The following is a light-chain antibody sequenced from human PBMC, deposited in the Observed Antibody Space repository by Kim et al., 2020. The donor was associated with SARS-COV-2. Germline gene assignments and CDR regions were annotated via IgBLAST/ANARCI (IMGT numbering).Light chain of an antibody. Sequence: DIQMTQSPSTLSASVGDRVTITCRASQSVTTWLAWYQQKPGKAPKLLIYRTSNLENGGPARFSGSESGTEFTLTISSLQPDDFATYYCQLYNSYSGYTFGQGTKLEIK. CDR1: QSVTTW. CDR3: QLYNSYSGYT. J-gene: IGKJ2*01. CDR2: RTS. V-gene: IGKV1-5*03.